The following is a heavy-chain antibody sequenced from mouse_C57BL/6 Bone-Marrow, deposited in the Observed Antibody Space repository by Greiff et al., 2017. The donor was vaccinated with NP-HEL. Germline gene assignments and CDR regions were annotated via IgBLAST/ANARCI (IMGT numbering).Heavy chain of an antibody. Sequence: QVQLQQSGSELRSPGSSVKLSCKAFDSDVFPIAYMSWVRPTPGPGFEWIGGILPSIGRTIYGEKFEDKATLDADTLSNTAYLELNSLTSEDSAIYYCARGDYYGSPYAMDYWGQGTSVTVSS. J-gene: IGHJ4*01. D-gene: IGHD1-1*01. CDR1: DSDVFPIAY. CDR3: ARGDYYGSPYAMDY. CDR2: ILPSIGRT. V-gene: IGHV15-2*01.